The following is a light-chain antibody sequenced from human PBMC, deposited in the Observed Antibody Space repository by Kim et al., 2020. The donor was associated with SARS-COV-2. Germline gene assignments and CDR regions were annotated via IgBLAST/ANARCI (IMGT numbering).Light chain of an antibody. J-gene: IGLJ2*01. CDR3: QTWGTGIVV. CDR1: SGHSSYA. CDR2: LNSDGSH. Sequence: QPVLTQSPSASASLDASVKLTCTLSSGHSSYAIAWHQQQPEKGPRYLMKLNSDGSHSKGDGIPDRFSGSSSGAERYLTISSLQSEDEADYYCQTWGTGIVVFCGGTQLTVL. V-gene: IGLV4-69*01.